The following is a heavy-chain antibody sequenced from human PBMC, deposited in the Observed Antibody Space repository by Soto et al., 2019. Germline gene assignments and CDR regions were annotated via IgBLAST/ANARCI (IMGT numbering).Heavy chain of an antibody. J-gene: IGHJ5*02. CDR2: ISSSSSYI. V-gene: IGHV3-21*04. Sequence: PGGSLRLSCAASGFTFSSYSMNWVRQAPGKGLEWVSSISSSSSYIYYADSVKGRFTISRDNSKNTLYLQMNSLRAEDTAVYYCAKDLGYCSSTSCPPTNWFDPWGQGTLVTV. D-gene: IGHD2-2*01. CDR1: GFTFSSYS. CDR3: AKDLGYCSSTSCPPTNWFDP.